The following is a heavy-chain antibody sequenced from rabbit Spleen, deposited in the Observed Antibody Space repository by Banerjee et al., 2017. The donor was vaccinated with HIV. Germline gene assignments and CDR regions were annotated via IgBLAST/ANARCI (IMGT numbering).Heavy chain of an antibody. Sequence: QSLEESGGGLVQPEGSLALTCKASGFSFSSSDYICWVRQAPGKGLEWIACIDVVKSGNIHSANWAKGRFTISKTSSTTVTLQVTSLTAADTATYFCARDAGSYPYIDVYFNLWGPGTLVTVS. J-gene: IGHJ4*01. CDR1: GFSFSSSDY. CDR3: ARDAGSYPYIDVYFNL. D-gene: IGHD4-2*01. V-gene: IGHV1S40*01. CDR2: IDVVKSGNI.